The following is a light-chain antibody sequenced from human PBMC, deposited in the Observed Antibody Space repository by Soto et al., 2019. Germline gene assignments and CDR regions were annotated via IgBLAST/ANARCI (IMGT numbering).Light chain of an antibody. Sequence: IQLTPSPSSLSASVVDRVTITCRASQGISSYLAWYQQKPGKAPKLLIYAASTLQSGVPSRFSGSGSGTDFTLTISSLQPEDFATYYCQQYYSYPLTFGQGTRLEIK. V-gene: IGKV1-9*01. J-gene: IGKJ5*01. CDR2: AAS. CDR1: QGISSY. CDR3: QQYYSYPLT.